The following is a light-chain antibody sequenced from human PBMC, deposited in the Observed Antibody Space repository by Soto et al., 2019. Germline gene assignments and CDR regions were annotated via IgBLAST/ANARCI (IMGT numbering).Light chain of an antibody. CDR3: QQLNNYPRT. CDR1: QGISSS. Sequence: DIQLTQSPSFLSASVGDRVTITCRASQGISSSLAWYQQKPGKAPKLLIYAASTLQSGVSSRFSGSGSGTEFTLTISSLQPEDFATYYCQQLNNYPRTFGPGTKVDIK. V-gene: IGKV1-9*01. J-gene: IGKJ3*01. CDR2: AAS.